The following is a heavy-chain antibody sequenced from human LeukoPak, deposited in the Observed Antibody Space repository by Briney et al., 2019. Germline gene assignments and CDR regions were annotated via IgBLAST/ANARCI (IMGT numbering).Heavy chain of an antibody. CDR3: AKDILRYFDWLPESPSFDY. D-gene: IGHD3-9*01. V-gene: IGHV3-23*01. Sequence: GGSLRLSCAASGFTFSSYGMSWVRQAPGKGLEWVSAISGSGGSTYYADSVKGRFTISRDNSKNTLYPQMNSLRAEDTAVYYCAKDILRYFDWLPESPSFDYWGQGTLVTVSS. J-gene: IGHJ4*02. CDR2: ISGSGGST. CDR1: GFTFSSYG.